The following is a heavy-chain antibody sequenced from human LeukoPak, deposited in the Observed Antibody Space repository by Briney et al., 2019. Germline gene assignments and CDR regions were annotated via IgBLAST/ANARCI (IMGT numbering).Heavy chain of an antibody. CDR3: ARSRDTTNYYGMDV. Sequence: PSETLSLTCAVSADSISSSKWWSWVRQAPGKGLEWIGEIHHGGSSNYNPSLKSRVTISIDKSKNQFSLKMSSVTAADTVVYYCARSRDTTNYYGMDVWGQGTTVSVSS. J-gene: IGHJ6*02. CDR1: ADSISSSKW. CDR2: IHHGGSS. V-gene: IGHV4-4*02. D-gene: IGHD1-26*01.